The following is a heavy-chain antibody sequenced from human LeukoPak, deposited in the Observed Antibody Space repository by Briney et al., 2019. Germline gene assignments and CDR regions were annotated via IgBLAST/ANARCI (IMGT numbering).Heavy chain of an antibody. J-gene: IGHJ4*02. Sequence: GESLRLSCAASGFTFSNYWMTWVRQAPGKGLEWVANMNQDGSGKYYVDSVKGRFAISRDNAKNSLYLQMNNLRVEDTAVYYCARDQTPFVWGQGTLVTVSS. CDR2: MNQDGSGK. CDR3: ARDQTPFV. V-gene: IGHV3-7*01. CDR1: GFTFSNYW.